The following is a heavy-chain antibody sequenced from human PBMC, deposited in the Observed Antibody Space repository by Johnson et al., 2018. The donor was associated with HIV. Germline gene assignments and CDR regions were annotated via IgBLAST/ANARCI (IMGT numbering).Heavy chain of an antibody. V-gene: IGHV3-25*04. CDR2: INYKGGNT. D-gene: IGHD6-19*01. J-gene: IGHJ3*02. CDR1: GFTFSYYA. CDR3: ARGLGEGLVIPGPDGYDI. Sequence: PPLESAGGVLQPGTSLRLSCAASGFTFSYYAIFWVRQAPGNGLELVGQINYKGGNTNLIESAKDRFNTSRNNAKNTLHLQMNSLRAEDTAVYYCARGLGEGLVIPGPDGYDIWGQGTMVTVSS.